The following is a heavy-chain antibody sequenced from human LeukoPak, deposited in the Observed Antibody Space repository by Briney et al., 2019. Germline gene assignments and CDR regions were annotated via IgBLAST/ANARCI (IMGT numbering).Heavy chain of an antibody. CDR2: ISSSSRYI. Sequence: GGSLRLSCAASGFTFSSYSMNWVRLAPGKGLEWVSSISSSSRYIYFADSLKGRFTISRDNAKNSLYLQMNSLRAEDTAVYYCARATSSGFLDDAFDIWGQGTMVTVSS. D-gene: IGHD6-19*01. J-gene: IGHJ3*02. V-gene: IGHV3-21*01. CDR3: ARATSSGFLDDAFDI. CDR1: GFTFSSYS.